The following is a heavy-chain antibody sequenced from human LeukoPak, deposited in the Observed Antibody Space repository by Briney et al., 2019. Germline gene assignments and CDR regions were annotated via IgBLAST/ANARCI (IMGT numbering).Heavy chain of an antibody. CDR1: GYTFTGYY. Sequence: ASVKLSCKASGYTFTGYYMHWVRQAPGQGLEWMGWINPNSGGTNYAQKFQGRVTMTRDTSISTAYMELSRLRSDATAVYYCARGGPSRSGYYPNDYWGQGTLVTVSS. D-gene: IGHD3-22*01. CDR2: INPNSGGT. V-gene: IGHV1-2*02. CDR3: ARGGPSRSGYYPNDY. J-gene: IGHJ4*02.